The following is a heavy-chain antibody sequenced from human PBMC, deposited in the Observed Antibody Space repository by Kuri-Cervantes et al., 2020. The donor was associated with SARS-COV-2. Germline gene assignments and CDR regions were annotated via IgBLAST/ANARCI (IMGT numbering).Heavy chain of an antibody. D-gene: IGHD3-22*01. CDR3: AKEGPTGYYDSSGYYYDYYYGMDV. CDR2: LSYDG. V-gene: IGHV3-30*04. Sequence: GGSLRLSCAASGFDFNSYIMFWVRQAPDKGLEWVAVLSYDGDYADSVKGRFTISRDNAKNTVYLQMNSLRAEDTAVYYCAKEGPTGYYDSSGYYYDYYYGMDVWGQGTTVTVSS. J-gene: IGHJ6*02. CDR1: GFDFNSYI.